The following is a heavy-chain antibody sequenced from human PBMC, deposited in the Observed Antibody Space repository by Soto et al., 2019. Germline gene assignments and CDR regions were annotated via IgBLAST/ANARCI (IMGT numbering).Heavy chain of an antibody. CDR2: ISSDGSRT. Sequence: EMQLVESGGDLVQPGGSLRLSCAASGVTISGYWMHWVRQAPGKGLVWVSRISSDGSRTDYADSVRGRFIISRDNAMNTVHLQMDSLRVEDTAVYYCAKSCCREQNWFDPWGQGSRVTVSS. D-gene: IGHD2-15*01. CDR1: GVTISGYW. CDR3: AKSCCREQNWFDP. J-gene: IGHJ5*02. V-gene: IGHV3-74*01.